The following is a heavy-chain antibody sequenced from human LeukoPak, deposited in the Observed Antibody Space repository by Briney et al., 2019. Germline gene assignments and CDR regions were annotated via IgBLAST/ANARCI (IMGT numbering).Heavy chain of an antibody. CDR1: GFHFSNYG. CDR2: ISHDGSNR. J-gene: IGHJ4*02. CDR3: ASGYTYYYGSGSYH. V-gene: IGHV3-30*03. D-gene: IGHD3-10*01. Sequence: GGSLRLSCAASGFHFSNYGMHWVRQAPGRGLEWVAVISHDGSNRYYGDSVKGRFTISRDNSKNTLFLQMDSLRAEDTAVYYCASGYTYYYGSGSYHWGQGTLVTVSS.